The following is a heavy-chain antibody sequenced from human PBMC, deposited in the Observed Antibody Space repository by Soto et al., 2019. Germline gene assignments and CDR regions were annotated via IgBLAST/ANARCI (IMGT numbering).Heavy chain of an antibody. Sequence: GGSLRLSWAASGFTFIGYGMHWVRQAPGKGLDWVAVIWYDGSNKYYADSVKGRFTISRDNSKNTLYLQMNSLRAEDTAVYYCARDRRISNIAARNTIDYWGQGTLVSVSS. CDR3: ARDRRISNIAARNTIDY. J-gene: IGHJ4*02. V-gene: IGHV3-33*01. CDR1: GFTFIGYG. D-gene: IGHD6-6*01. CDR2: IWYDGSNK.